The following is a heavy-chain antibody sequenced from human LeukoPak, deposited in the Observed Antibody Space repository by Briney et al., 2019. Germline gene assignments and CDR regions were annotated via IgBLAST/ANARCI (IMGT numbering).Heavy chain of an antibody. CDR2: IYYSEST. CDR1: GGSISSYY. J-gene: IGHJ4*02. D-gene: IGHD6-6*01. V-gene: IGHV4-59*01. CDR3: ARVPPYSSSIDY. Sequence: SETLSLTCTVSGGSISSYYWSWIRQPPGKGLEWIGYIYYSESTNYNPSLKSRVTISVDTSKNQFSLKLSSVTAADTAVYYCARVPPYSSSIDYWGQGTLVTVSS.